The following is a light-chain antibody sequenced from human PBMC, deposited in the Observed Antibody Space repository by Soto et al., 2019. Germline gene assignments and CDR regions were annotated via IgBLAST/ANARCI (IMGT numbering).Light chain of an antibody. CDR1: QSISSW. J-gene: IGKJ5*01. CDR2: VAS. CDR3: QQSYGTPIT. V-gene: IGKV1-39*01. Sequence: DIQMTQSPSTLSASVGYRFTTTCRASQSISSWLAWYQQKPGKAPNLLIYVASSLQSEVPSRFSGSGSGTDFTLTTTSLQPEDFATYYCQQSYGTPITFGQGTRLE.